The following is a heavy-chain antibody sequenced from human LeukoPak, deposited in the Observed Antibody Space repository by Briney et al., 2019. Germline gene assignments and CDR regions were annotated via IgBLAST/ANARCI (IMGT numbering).Heavy chain of an antibody. J-gene: IGHJ4*02. D-gene: IGHD6-13*01. V-gene: IGHV3-7*01. CDR1: GSTFRSYW. CDR2: INQDVSQI. Sequence: GSLRLSCAASGSTFRSYWMSWVRQAPGKGLEWVATINQDVSQIKYVDSVKGRFTISRDNAKNSLYLQMNSLRAEDTAVYYCAKLGYNSWDFDYWGQGTVVTVSS. CDR3: AKLGYNSWDFDY.